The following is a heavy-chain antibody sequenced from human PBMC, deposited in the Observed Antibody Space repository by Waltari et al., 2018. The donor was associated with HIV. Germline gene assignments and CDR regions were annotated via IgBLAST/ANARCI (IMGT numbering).Heavy chain of an antibody. Sequence: QVQLQESGPGLVTPSPTLSLTCTVSGDSITNGRNYWSWIRQPAGKGLEWIGRFFTSGSTNYNYNASLESRITISVDTSKNQFSLRLTSVTAADTAMYYCARETTMPTTNWYFDLWGRGTLVTVSS. J-gene: IGHJ2*01. CDR1: GDSITNGRNY. CDR3: ARETTMPTTNWYFDL. V-gene: IGHV4-61*02. CDR2: FFTSGST. D-gene: IGHD4-17*01.